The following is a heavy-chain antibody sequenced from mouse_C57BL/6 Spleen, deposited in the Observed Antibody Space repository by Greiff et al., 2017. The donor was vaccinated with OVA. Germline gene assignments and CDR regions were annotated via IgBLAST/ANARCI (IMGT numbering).Heavy chain of an antibody. CDR1: GYTFTSYG. CDR3: ARSVNYGSSDYYAMDY. D-gene: IGHD1-1*01. CDR2: IYPRSGNT. J-gene: IGHJ4*01. V-gene: IGHV1-81*01. Sequence: QVQLQQSGAELARPGASVKLSCKASGYTFTSYGISWVKQRTGQGLEWIGEIYPRSGNTYYNEKFKGKATLTADKSSSTAYMELRSLTSEDSAVYFCARSVNYGSSDYYAMDYWGQGTSVTVSS.